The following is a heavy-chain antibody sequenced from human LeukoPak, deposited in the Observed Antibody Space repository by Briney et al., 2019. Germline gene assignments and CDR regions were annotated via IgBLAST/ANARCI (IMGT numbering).Heavy chain of an antibody. Sequence: GASVKVSCKASGYTFTGYYIHWVRQAPGQGLEWMGWINPNSGGTNYAQKFQGRVTMTRDTSISTAYMELSRLRSDDTAVYYCARGIGYGDYETRYFDYWGQGTLVTVSS. V-gene: IGHV1-2*02. J-gene: IGHJ4*02. CDR3: ARGIGYGDYETRYFDY. CDR1: GYTFTGYY. CDR2: INPNSGGT. D-gene: IGHD4-17*01.